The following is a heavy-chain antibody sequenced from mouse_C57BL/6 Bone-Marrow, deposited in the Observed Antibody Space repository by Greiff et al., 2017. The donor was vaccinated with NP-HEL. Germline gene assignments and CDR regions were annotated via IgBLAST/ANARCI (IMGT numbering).Heavy chain of an antibody. CDR3: AIGEALTGYYDY. CDR1: GYSITSGYY. Sequence: DVKLQESGPGLVKPSQSLSLTCSVTGYSITSGYYWNWLRQFPGNKLEWMGYISYDGSNNYNPSLKNRISITRDTSKNQFFLKLNAVTTEDTATDYCAIGEALTGYYDYWGQGATLTVAS. J-gene: IGHJ2*01. CDR2: ISYDGSN. V-gene: IGHV3-6*01. D-gene: IGHD4-1*01.